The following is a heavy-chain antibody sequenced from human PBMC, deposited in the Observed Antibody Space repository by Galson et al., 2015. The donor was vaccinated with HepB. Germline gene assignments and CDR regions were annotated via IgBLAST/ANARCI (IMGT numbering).Heavy chain of an antibody. D-gene: IGHD6-19*01. V-gene: IGHV4-34*01. CDR2: INHSGST. J-gene: IGHJ2*01. CDR3: AREGGYSSGWYTLLAYFDL. CDR1: GGSFSGYY. Sequence: SETLSLTCAVYGGSFSGYYWSWIRQPPGKGLEWIGEINHSGSTNYNPSLKSRVTISVDTSKNQFSLKLSSVTAADTAVYYCAREGGYSSGWYTLLAYFDLWGRGTLVTVSS.